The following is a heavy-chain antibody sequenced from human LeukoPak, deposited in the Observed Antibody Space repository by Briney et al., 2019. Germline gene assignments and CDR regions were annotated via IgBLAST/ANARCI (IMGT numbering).Heavy chain of an antibody. CDR2: IYSGGST. CDR3: ARVAVAGSSVLDY. CDR1: GFTVSSNY. V-gene: IGHV3-66*01. D-gene: IGHD6-19*01. J-gene: IGHJ4*02. Sequence: PGGSLRLSCAASGFTVSSNYMSWVRQAPGKGLECVSVIYSGGSTYYADSVKGRFTISGDNSKNTLYLQMNSLRAEETAVYYCARVAVAGSSVLDYWGQGTLVTVSS.